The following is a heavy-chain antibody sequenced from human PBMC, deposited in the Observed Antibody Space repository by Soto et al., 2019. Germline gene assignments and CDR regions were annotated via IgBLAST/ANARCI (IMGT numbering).Heavy chain of an antibody. J-gene: IGHJ4*02. CDR2: IYYSGST. D-gene: IGHD6-6*01. CDR3: ARELYSSSSGYFDY. CDR1: GGSISSGGYY. Sequence: RSLTCTVSGGSISSGGYYWSWIRQHPGKGLEWIGYIYYSGSTYYNPSLKSRVTISVDTSKNQFSLKLSSVTAADTAVYYCARELYSSSSGYFDYWGQGTLVTVSS. V-gene: IGHV4-31*03.